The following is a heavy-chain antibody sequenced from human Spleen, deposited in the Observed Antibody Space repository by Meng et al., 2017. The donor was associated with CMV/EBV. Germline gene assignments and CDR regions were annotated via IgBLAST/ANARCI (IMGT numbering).Heavy chain of an antibody. D-gene: IGHD5-24*01. Sequence: CKTTRNIFTSYYIHWVRQAPGQGLEWMGIINPTGGNAGYAQKFQGRVTMTRDTSTTTVYMELSSLGSDDTAVYYCARELRDSYNFDYWGQGTLATVSS. J-gene: IGHJ4*02. CDR3: ARELRDSYNFDY. CDR1: RNIFTSYY. V-gene: IGHV1-46*01. CDR2: INPTGGNA.